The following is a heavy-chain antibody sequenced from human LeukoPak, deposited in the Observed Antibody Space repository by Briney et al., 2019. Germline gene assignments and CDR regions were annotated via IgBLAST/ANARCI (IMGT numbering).Heavy chain of an antibody. Sequence: ASETLSLTCTVSGGSISSYYWNWIRQPPGKGLEWIGYIYYIGSTNYNPSLKSRVTISVDTSKDQFSLKLSSVTAADTAVYYCARGERYSSGWPYFDYWGQGTLVTVSS. J-gene: IGHJ4*02. CDR2: IYYIGST. V-gene: IGHV4-59*01. D-gene: IGHD6-19*01. CDR3: ARGERYSSGWPYFDY. CDR1: GGSISSYY.